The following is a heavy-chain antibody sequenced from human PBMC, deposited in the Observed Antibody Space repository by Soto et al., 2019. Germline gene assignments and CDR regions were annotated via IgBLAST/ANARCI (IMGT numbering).Heavy chain of an antibody. J-gene: IGHJ3*02. CDR3: AREITGYDILTGYPDAFDI. CDR1: GFTFSSYS. CDR2: ISSSSSYI. V-gene: IGHV3-21*01. D-gene: IGHD3-9*01. Sequence: GGSLRLSCAASGFTFSSYSMNWVRQAPGKGLEWVSSISSSSSYIYYADSVKGRFTISRDNAKNSLYLQMNSLRAEDTAVYYCAREITGYDILTGYPDAFDIWGQGTMVT.